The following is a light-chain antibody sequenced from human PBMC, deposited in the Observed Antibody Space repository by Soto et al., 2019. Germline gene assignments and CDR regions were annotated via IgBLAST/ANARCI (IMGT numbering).Light chain of an antibody. V-gene: IGKV1-39*01. CDR2: ADS. CDR1: QSISTY. J-gene: IGKJ2*01. Sequence: EIQMTQFPSSLSAALGERFTITCLASQSISTYLNWYQQKTGKATKLMIYADSTLQSGVPSTLSGSGSGQDFTITISSLQPEDFATFYCQQTYNTPVTFGQVTKVAIK. CDR3: QQTYNTPVT.